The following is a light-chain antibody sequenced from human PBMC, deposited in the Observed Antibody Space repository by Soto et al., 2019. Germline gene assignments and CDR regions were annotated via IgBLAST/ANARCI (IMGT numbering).Light chain of an antibody. CDR2: GAS. CDR1: QSVSRN. V-gene: IGKV3-15*01. J-gene: IGKJ1*01. CDR3: QHYDSWPWT. Sequence: EIVMTQSPATLSVSPGERVTLSCRASQSVSRNLAWYQQKPGQTPRLLIYGASTRATGIPDGFSGSGSGTEFTLTISSLQSEDFAVYYCQHYDSWPWTFGQGTKVEIK.